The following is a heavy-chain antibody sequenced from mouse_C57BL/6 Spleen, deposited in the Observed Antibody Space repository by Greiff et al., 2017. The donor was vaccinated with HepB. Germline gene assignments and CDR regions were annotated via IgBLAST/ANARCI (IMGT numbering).Heavy chain of an antibody. V-gene: IGHV1-54*01. J-gene: IGHJ2*01. CDR2: INPGSGGT. CDR1: GYAFTNYL. Sequence: VMLVESGAELVRPGTSVKVSCKASGYAFTNYLIEWVKQRPGQGLEWIGVINPGSGGTNYNEKFKGKATLTADKSSSTAYMQLSSLTSEDSAVYFCARSLLYYFDYWGQGTTLTVSS. CDR3: ARSLLYYFDY.